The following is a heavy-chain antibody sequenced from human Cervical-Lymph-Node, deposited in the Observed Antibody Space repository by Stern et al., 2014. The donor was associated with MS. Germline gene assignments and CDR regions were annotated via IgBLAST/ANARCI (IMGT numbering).Heavy chain of an antibody. CDR2: VIPCVGTS. V-gene: IGHV1-69*06. D-gene: IGHD3-10*01. J-gene: IGHJ5*02. CDR1: GG. Sequence: VQLVQSGAEVKKPGSSVKVSCKSSGGISWVRQAPGQGLEWMGGVIPCVGTSNYAQKFQGRIPITADTSTNTTYLHLSRLTSADTAVYYCARGSGDNWFGPWGQGTLVTVSS. CDR3: ARGSGDNWFGP.